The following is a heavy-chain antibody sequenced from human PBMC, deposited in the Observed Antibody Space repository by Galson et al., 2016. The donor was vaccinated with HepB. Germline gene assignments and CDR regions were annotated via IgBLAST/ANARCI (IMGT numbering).Heavy chain of an antibody. CDR2: MNPNSGNT. V-gene: IGHV1-8*01. D-gene: IGHD6-6*01. CDR3: ARFEYSSLSGSNLFDY. Sequence: SVKVSCKASGYTFTSYDIHWVRQATGQGLEWRGWMNPNSGNTGYAQKFQGRVTMTRATSISTAYMELSSRRSEDTAMCYCARFEYSSLSGSNLFDYCCQGTLVTVSS. J-gene: IGHJ4*02. CDR1: GYTFTSYD.